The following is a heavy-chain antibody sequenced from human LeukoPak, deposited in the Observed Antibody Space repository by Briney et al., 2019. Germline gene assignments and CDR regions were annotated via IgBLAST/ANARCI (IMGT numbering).Heavy chain of an antibody. CDR3: ARDGPPTWIPLDI. CDR2: ITSSSSYI. V-gene: IGHV3-21*01. J-gene: IGHJ3*02. Sequence: GGSLRLSCTVSGFTFSSYSMNWVRQAPGKGLKWVSSITSSSSYIYYGDSVKGRFTISRDNAKNSVYLQMNSLRAEDTAVYYCARDGPPTWIPLDIWGQGTMVTVSS. D-gene: IGHD5-12*01. CDR1: GFTFSSYS.